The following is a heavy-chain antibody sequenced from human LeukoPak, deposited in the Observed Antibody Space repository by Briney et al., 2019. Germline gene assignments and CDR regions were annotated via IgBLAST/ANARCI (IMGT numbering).Heavy chain of an antibody. Sequence: GESLKISCKGSGYSFTDYWIAWVRQMPGKGLEWMGIVYPRNSETRYSPSFQGQVTISADKSISSAYLQWSSLKASDTAMYFCARHRYSGSEPQGFDYWGQGTLVTVSS. CDR2: VYPRNSET. J-gene: IGHJ4*02. V-gene: IGHV5-51*01. D-gene: IGHD1-26*01. CDR3: ARHRYSGSEPQGFDY. CDR1: GYSFTDYW.